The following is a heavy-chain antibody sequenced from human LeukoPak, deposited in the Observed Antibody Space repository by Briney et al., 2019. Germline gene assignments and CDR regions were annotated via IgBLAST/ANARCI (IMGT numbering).Heavy chain of an antibody. Sequence: GRSLRLSCAASGFTFSSYGMHWVRQAPGKGLEWVSAISGSGGSTYYADSVKGRFTISRDNSKNTLYLQMNSLRAEDTAVYYCARDLSGGATWIDYWGQGTLVIVSS. D-gene: IGHD1-26*01. CDR1: GFTFSSYG. CDR2: ISGSGGST. CDR3: ARDLSGGATWIDY. V-gene: IGHV3-23*01. J-gene: IGHJ4*02.